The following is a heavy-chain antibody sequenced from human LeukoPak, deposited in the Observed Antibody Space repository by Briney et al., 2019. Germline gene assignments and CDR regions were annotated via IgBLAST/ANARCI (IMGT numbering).Heavy chain of an antibody. D-gene: IGHD4-17*01. CDR3: AKGSPFLATTAFDY. V-gene: IGHV3-9*01. CDR2: ISWNSGSI. CDR1: GFTFDDYA. Sequence: GGSLRLSCAASGFTFDDYAMHWVRQAPGEGLEWVSGISWNSGSIGYADSVKGRFTISRDNAKNSLYLQMNSLRAEDTALYYCAKGSPFLATTAFDYWGQGTLVTVSS. J-gene: IGHJ4*02.